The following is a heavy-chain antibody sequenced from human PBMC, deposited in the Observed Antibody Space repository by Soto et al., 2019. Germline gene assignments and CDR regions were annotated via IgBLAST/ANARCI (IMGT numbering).Heavy chain of an antibody. CDR3: ARDVNPYYGPGSLHGYFDY. CDR1: GNPFIANN. D-gene: IGHD3-10*01. J-gene: IGHJ4*02. CDR2: TNPNNGST. V-gene: IGHV1-2*02. Sequence: QVQLVRSGAGVRKPGASGKVSSKASGNPFIANNIHWVRQAPGKGFKWIGWTNPNNGSTKYAQKFQGRVTMTGDTSITTVYVELSSLRSVDTAVYFCARDVNPYYGPGSLHGYFDYWGQGTLVTVSS.